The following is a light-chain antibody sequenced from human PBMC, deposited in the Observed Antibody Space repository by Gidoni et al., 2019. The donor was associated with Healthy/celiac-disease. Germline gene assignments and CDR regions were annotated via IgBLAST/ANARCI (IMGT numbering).Light chain of an antibody. V-gene: IGKV1-33*01. Sequence: DIQMTQSPSSLSASVGDRVTITCQASQDISNDLNWYQQKPGKATKLLIYDASNLETGVPSRFSGSGSGTDFTFTSSSLQPEDIATYYCQQYDNLPLTFGGGTKVEIK. CDR1: QDISND. J-gene: IGKJ4*01. CDR2: DAS. CDR3: QQYDNLPLT.